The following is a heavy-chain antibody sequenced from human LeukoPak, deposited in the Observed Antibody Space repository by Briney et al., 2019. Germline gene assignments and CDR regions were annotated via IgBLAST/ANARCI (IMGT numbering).Heavy chain of an antibody. CDR2: MNPNSGNT. J-gene: IGHJ5*02. CDR1: GYTFTSYD. CDR3: AKGRGLPRSYGSGVPGGNWFDP. Sequence: GASVKLSCTASGYTFTSYDMNWVRQATGQGLEWMGGMNPNSGNTGYAHKLKGRVTITRNTSMNTAYMQMNSLRSEDTAVYYCAKGRGLPRSYGSGVPGGNWFDPWGQGTVVTVSS. V-gene: IGHV1-8*01. D-gene: IGHD3-10*01.